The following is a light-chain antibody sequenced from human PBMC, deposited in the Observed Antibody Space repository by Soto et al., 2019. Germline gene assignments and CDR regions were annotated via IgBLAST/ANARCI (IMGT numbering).Light chain of an antibody. CDR1: SSDVGGYKY. CDR3: SSYTSSSTVV. CDR2: DVS. Sequence: QSALTQPASVSGSPGQSITISCTGTSSDVGGYKYVSWYQQLPGKAPKLMIYDVSNRPSGVSNRFSGSKSGNTASLTISGLQAEDEADYYCSSYTSSSTVVFGGGTKLTVL. J-gene: IGLJ2*01. V-gene: IGLV2-14*01.